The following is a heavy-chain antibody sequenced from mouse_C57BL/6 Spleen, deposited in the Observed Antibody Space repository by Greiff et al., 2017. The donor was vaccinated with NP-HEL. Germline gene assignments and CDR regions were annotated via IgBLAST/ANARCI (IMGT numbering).Heavy chain of an antibody. Sequence: VQLQQSGAELVKPGASVKMSCKASGYTFTSYWITWVKQRPGQGLEWIGDIYPGSGSTNYNEKFKSKATLTVDTSSSTAYMQLSSLTSEDSAVYYCAREERDDIWYFEVWGTGTTVTVSS. D-gene: IGHD2-12*01. CDR3: AREERDDIWYFEV. CDR2: IYPGSGST. J-gene: IGHJ1*03. V-gene: IGHV1-55*01. CDR1: GYTFTSYW.